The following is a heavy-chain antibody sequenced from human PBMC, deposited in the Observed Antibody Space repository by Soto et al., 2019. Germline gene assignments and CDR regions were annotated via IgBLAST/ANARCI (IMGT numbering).Heavy chain of an antibody. CDR3: ARVPYYDFWSGYYPQYYYGMDV. J-gene: IGHJ6*02. CDR2: IYPGDSDT. D-gene: IGHD3-3*01. Sequence: GESLKISCKGSGYSFTSYWIGWVRQMPGKGLEWMGIIYPGDSDTRYSPSFQGQVTISADKSISTAYLQWSSLKASDTAMYYCARVPYYDFWSGYYPQYYYGMDVWGQGTTVTAP. CDR1: GYSFTSYW. V-gene: IGHV5-51*01.